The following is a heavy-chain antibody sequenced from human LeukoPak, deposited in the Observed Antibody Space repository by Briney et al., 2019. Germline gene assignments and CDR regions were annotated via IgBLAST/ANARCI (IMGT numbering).Heavy chain of an antibody. Sequence: PGGSLRLSCAASGFTFNNYAVGWVRQAPGKGLEWVSAINGGGVSTYYADSVKGRFTISRDNSKTTLYLQMNSLRAEDTAVYYCAKNVNGGNWYYFDHWGQGTLVTVSS. CDR1: GFTFNNYA. V-gene: IGHV3-23*01. J-gene: IGHJ4*02. D-gene: IGHD1-20*01. CDR3: AKNVNGGNWYYFDH. CDR2: INGGGVST.